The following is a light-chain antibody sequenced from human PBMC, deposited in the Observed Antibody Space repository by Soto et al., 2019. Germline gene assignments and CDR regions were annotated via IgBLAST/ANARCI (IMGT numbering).Light chain of an antibody. CDR2: DAS. CDR3: QQRSNWPWT. CDR1: QIVSSY. J-gene: IGKJ1*01. Sequence: IVLNQSPGTLSLSKGERATLSCRASQIVSSYLAWYQQKPGQAPRLLIYDASNRATGIPARFSGSGSGTDFTLTISSLEPEDFAVYYCQQRSNWPWTFGQGTKV. V-gene: IGKV3-11*01.